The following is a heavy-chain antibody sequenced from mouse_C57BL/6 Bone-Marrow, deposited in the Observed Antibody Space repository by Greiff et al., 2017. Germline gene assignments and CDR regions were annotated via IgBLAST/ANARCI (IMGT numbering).Heavy chain of an antibody. CDR2: INPSNGGT. D-gene: IGHD1-3*01. Sequence: VKLQQPGTELVKPGASVKLSCKASGYTFTSYWMHWVKQRPGQGLEWIGNINPSNGGTNYNEKFKSKATLTVDKSSSTAYMQLSSLTSEDSAVYYCAREALVAHWYFDVWGTGTTVTVSS. CDR1: GYTFTSYW. CDR3: AREALVAHWYFDV. V-gene: IGHV1-53*01. J-gene: IGHJ1*03.